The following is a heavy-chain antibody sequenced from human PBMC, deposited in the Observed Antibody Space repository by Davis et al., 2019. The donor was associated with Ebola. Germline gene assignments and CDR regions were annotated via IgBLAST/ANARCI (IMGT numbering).Heavy chain of an antibody. Sequence: GESLKISCVVSGFDFDNSWMTWVRQAPGKGLEWVANMKGDGSLKNYVDSVKGRFTISRDNAKKSLYLEMNSLRAEDTAVYYCARDLLFLEWLLFTHAMDVWGKGTTVTVSS. CDR3: ARDLLFLEWLLFTHAMDV. V-gene: IGHV3-7*01. CDR1: GFDFDNSW. D-gene: IGHD3-3*01. J-gene: IGHJ6*03. CDR2: MKGDGSLK.